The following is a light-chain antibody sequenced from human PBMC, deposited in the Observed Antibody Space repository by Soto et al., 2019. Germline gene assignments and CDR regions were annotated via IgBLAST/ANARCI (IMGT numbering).Light chain of an antibody. J-gene: IGKJ5*01. CDR2: GTS. V-gene: IGKV1-39*01. Sequence: DIQMTQSPSFLSASVGDRVTISCRASQAINTYLNWYQQKPGKAPKLLIYGTSDLQNGVPSRFRGGGSRTAFTLSISSLQPDDSATYYCHQSYSTLLITFGQGTRLE. CDR1: QAINTY. CDR3: HQSYSTLLIT.